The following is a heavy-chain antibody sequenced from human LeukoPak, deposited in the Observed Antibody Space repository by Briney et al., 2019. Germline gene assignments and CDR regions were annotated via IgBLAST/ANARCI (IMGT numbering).Heavy chain of an antibody. CDR3: ARSVEVVAATPIDY. D-gene: IGHD2-15*01. CDR2: ISAYNGNT. J-gene: IGHJ4*02. V-gene: IGHV1-18*01. CDR1: GYTFTSYG. Sequence: ASVKVSCKASGYTFTSYGISWVRQAPGQGLEWMGWISAYNGNTNYAQKPQGRVTMTTDTSTSTAYMELRSLRSDDTAVYYCARSVEVVAATPIDYWGQGTLVTVSS.